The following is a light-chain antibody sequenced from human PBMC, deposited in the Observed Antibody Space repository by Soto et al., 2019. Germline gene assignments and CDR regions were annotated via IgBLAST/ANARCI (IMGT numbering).Light chain of an antibody. CDR1: SSDVGYYNY. CDR2: EVS. CDR3: SSYANSDTGV. Sequence: QSALTQPASVSGSPGQSITISCTGTSSDVGYYNYVSWYQQHPGKVPKLMIYEVSNRPSGVSNRFSGSKSANTASLTISGLQAEDEADYYCSSYANSDTGVFGGGTKLTVL. J-gene: IGLJ3*02. V-gene: IGLV2-14*01.